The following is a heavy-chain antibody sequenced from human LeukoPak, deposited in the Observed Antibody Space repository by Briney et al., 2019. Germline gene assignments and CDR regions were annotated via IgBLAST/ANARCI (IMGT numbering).Heavy chain of an antibody. J-gene: IGHJ4*02. D-gene: IGHD3-3*01. V-gene: IGHV1-69*01. Sequence: SVKVSCRASGGTFSSYAISWVRQAPGQGLEWMGGIIPIFGTANYAQKFQGRVTITADESTSTAYMELSSLRSEDTAVYYCAREPATIFGVVDLKYFDYWGQGTLVTVSS. CDR3: AREPATIFGVVDLKYFDY. CDR2: IIPIFGTA. CDR1: GGTFSSYA.